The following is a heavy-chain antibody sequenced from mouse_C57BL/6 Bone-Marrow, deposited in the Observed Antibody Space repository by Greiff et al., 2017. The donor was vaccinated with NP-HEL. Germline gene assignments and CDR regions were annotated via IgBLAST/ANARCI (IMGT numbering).Heavy chain of an antibody. J-gene: IGHJ1*03. D-gene: IGHD1-2*01. V-gene: IGHV1-69*01. Sequence: QVQLQQPGAELVMPGASVKLSCKASGYTFTSYWMHWVKQRPGQGLEWIGEIDPSDSYTNYNQKFKGKSTLTVDKSSSTAYRQLSSLTSEDSAVYYCARNLLRPGYWYCDVWGTGTTVTVSS. CDR2: IDPSDSYT. CDR3: ARNLLRPGYWYCDV. CDR1: GYTFTSYW.